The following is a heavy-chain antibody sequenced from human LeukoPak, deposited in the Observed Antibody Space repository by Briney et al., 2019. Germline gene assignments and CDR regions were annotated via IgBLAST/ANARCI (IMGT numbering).Heavy chain of an antibody. D-gene: IGHD2-21*02. CDR3: AKGVVTVLGYYYYMDV. V-gene: IGHV3-23*01. CDR1: GFTFSNYA. CDR2: ISDSGGST. J-gene: IGHJ6*03. Sequence: PGGSLRLSCAASGFTFSNYAMSWVRPAPGKGLEWVSGISDSGGSTYYIDSVRGRFTISRDNSKNTLYLQMNSLRAEDTAVYYCAKGVVTVLGYYYYMDVWGKGTTVTVSS.